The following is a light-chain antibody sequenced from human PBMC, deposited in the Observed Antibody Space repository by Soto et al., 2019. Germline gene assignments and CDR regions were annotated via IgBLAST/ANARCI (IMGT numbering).Light chain of an antibody. CDR2: KAS. V-gene: IGKV1-5*03. CDR1: QSIGSW. Sequence: DNQMTQSPSTLSASVGDRVTITCRASQSIGSWLAWYKQTPGEAPKLLIYKASSLESGVPSRFSGSGSGTEFTLTISSLQPDDFATYYRQQYNPYPSTFGQGTKLDIK. J-gene: IGKJ2*01. CDR3: QQYNPYPST.